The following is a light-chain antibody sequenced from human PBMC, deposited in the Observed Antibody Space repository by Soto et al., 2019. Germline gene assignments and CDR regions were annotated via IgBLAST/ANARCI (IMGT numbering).Light chain of an antibody. CDR3: QQANSFPLT. CDR2: AAS. Sequence: DIQMTQSPSSVSASVGDRVTITCRASQGISSGLAWYQQKPGKDPKLLIYAASSLQSGVPARFSGSGSGTDFTLTISSLQPEDCATYYCQQANSFPLTFGGGTKVEIK. J-gene: IGKJ4*01. V-gene: IGKV1-12*01. CDR1: QGISSG.